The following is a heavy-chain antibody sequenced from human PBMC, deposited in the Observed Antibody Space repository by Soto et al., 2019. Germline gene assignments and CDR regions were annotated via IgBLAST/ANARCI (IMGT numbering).Heavy chain of an antibody. V-gene: IGHV3-7*01. D-gene: IGHD2-2*01. CDR3: ARAGGSTSCCITG. J-gene: IGHJ4*02. Sequence: GESLKISCAASGFTFSSYWMSWVRQAPGKGLEWVANIKQDGSEKYYVDSVKGRFTISRDNAKNSLYLQMNSLRAEDTAVYYCARAGGSTSCCITGWGQGTLVTVSS. CDR2: IKQDGSEK. CDR1: GFTFSSYW.